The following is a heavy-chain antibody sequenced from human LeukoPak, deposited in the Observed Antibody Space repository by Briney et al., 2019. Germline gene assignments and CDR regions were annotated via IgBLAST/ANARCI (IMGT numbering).Heavy chain of an antibody. Sequence: GGSLRLSCAASGFTFDDYAMHWVRQAPGKGLEWVSGISWNSGSIGYADSVEGRFTISRDNAKNSLYLQMNSLRAKDTALYYCAKSVSGSPDAFDIWGQGTMVTVSS. V-gene: IGHV3-9*01. J-gene: IGHJ3*02. CDR1: GFTFDDYA. CDR2: ISWNSGSI. CDR3: AKSVSGSPDAFDI.